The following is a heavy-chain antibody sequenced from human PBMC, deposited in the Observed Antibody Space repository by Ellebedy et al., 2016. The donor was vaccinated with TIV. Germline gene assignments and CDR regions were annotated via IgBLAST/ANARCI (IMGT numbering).Heavy chain of an antibody. D-gene: IGHD5-18*01. CDR2: ISSGSSTI. CDR3: AQIGAQVWTLDTFDI. Sequence: GESLKISCAASGFTLISYSMNWVRQAPGKGLEWVSYISSGSSTIYYADSVKGRFTISRDNAKNSLYPHMNSLRDEDTAVYYCAQIGAQVWTLDTFDIWGQGTMVTVSS. V-gene: IGHV3-48*02. J-gene: IGHJ3*02. CDR1: GFTLISYS.